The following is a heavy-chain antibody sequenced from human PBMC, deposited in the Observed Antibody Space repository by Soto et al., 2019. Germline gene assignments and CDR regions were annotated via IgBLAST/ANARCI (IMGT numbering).Heavy chain of an antibody. CDR2: IYWDDDK. V-gene: IGHV2-5*02. Sequence: KESGPTLVKPTQTLTLTCTFSGFSLSTSGVGVGWIRQPPGKALEWLALIYWDDDKRYSPSLTSRLTITKDTSKNQVVLTMSNMDPVDTATYYCAHVLVVVANYGMDVWGQGTTVTLSS. J-gene: IGHJ6*02. D-gene: IGHD2-15*01. CDR1: GFSLSTSGVG. CDR3: AHVLVVVANYGMDV.